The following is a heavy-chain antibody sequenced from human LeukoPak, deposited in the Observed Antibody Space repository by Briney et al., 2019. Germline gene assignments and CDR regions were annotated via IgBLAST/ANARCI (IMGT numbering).Heavy chain of an antibody. CDR3: AKGQQLVRGYFDY. CDR2: ISWNSGSI. V-gene: IGHV3-9*01. J-gene: IGHJ4*02. Sequence: GGSLRLSCAASGFTFDDYAMHWVRQAPGKGLEWVSGISWNSGSIGYADSVKGRFTISRDNAKNSLYLQMNSLRAEDTALYYCAKGQQLVRGYFDYWGQGTLVTVSS. D-gene: IGHD6-13*01. CDR1: GFTFDDYA.